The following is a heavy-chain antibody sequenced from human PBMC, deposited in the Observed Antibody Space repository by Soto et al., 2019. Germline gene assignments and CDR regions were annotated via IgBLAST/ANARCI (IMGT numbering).Heavy chain of an antibody. J-gene: IGHJ6*02. CDR3: ARDCGKRITIFGVDAYGMDV. D-gene: IGHD3-3*01. CDR1: GYTFTSYG. V-gene: IGHV1-69*13. CDR2: IIPIFGTA. Sequence: ASVKVSCKASGYTFTSYGISWVRQAPGQGLEWMGGIIPIFGTANYAQKFQGRVTITADESTSTAYMELSSLRSEDTAVYYCARDCGKRITIFGVDAYGMDVWGQGTTVTVSS.